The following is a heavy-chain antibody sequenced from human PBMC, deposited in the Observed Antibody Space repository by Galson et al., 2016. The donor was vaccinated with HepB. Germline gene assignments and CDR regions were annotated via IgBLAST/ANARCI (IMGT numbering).Heavy chain of an antibody. CDR1: GFTLSGSG. J-gene: IGHJ3*01. CDR2: ISSSVSPI. Sequence: SLRLSCAASGFTLSGSGLNWVRQAPGKGLQWISYISSSVSPIYYADSVKGRFTISRDNAKNSVYLQMNNLRDEDTGVYYCARELVRSAFDLWGRGTMVTVSS. CDR3: ARELVRSAFDL. D-gene: IGHD6-6*01. V-gene: IGHV3-48*02.